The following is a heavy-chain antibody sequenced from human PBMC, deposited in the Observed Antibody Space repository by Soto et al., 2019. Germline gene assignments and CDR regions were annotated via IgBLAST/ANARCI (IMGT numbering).Heavy chain of an antibody. J-gene: IGHJ4*02. V-gene: IGHV3-23*01. CDR2: ITKTGRST. CDR1: GFSFSNYG. Sequence: EVQLLESGGGLVQPGGSLRLSCATSGFSFSNYGMNWVRQAPGKGLEWVSGITKTGRSTFIADSVRGRFTISRDNLKNIMYLQMNSLKSEDTAVYYCTTNDYWGQGTQVTVSS. CDR3: TTNDY.